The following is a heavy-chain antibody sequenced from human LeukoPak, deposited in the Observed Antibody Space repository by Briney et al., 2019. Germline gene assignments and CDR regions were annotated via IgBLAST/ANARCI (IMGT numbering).Heavy chain of an antibody. Sequence: SETLSLTCNVSGDSIGRSSYYWGWIRQTPEKGLEWIVSIFYSGSTYYSPSLQSRVIMSLDTSKTQFSLRLTSVTGADTAVYYCARQVAIVEPTDPNWFDSWGQGTLVTVSS. CDR1: GDSIGRSSYY. D-gene: IGHD1-26*01. CDR3: ARQVAIVEPTDPNWFDS. V-gene: IGHV4-39*07. J-gene: IGHJ5*01. CDR2: IFYSGST.